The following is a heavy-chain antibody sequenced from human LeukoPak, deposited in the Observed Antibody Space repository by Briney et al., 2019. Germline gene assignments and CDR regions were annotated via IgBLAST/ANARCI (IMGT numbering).Heavy chain of an antibody. J-gene: IGHJ4*02. CDR2: INHSGST. CDR1: GGSISSYY. Sequence: SETLSLTCTVSGGSISSYYWSWIRQPPGKGLEWIGEINHSGSTNYNPSLKSRVTISVDTSKNQFSLKLSSVTAADTAVYYCARLDGSSYYFDYWGQGTLVTVSS. D-gene: IGHD1-26*01. CDR3: ARLDGSSYYFDY. V-gene: IGHV4-34*01.